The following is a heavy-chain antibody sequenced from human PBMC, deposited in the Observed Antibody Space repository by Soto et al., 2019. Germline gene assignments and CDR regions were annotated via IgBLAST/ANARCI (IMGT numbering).Heavy chain of an antibody. CDR2: MNPNSGNT. CDR1: GYTFTRHD. Sequence: GASVKVCCKASGYTFTRHDINWVRQATGQGLEWMGWMNPNSGNTGYAQKFQGRVTMTRNTSISTTYMELRSLRSEDTSLYYCARVSRYYYYMDVWGKGTTVTVSS. V-gene: IGHV1-8*01. J-gene: IGHJ6*03. CDR3: ARVSRYYYYMDV.